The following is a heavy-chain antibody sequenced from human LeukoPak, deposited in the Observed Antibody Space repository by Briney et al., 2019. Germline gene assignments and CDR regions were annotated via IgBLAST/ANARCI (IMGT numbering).Heavy chain of an antibody. V-gene: IGHV3-7*01. CDR1: GFTFSSYW. D-gene: IGHD3-3*01. Sequence: EGSLRLSCGGSGFTFSSYWITWVRQAPGNGLEWVGNIKRDGSEKYYVDSVKGRFTISRDDAKNSLYLQMNSLRAEDTAVYYCARDFRFLEDYWGQGTLVTVSS. CDR2: IKRDGSEK. CDR3: ARDFRFLEDY. J-gene: IGHJ4*02.